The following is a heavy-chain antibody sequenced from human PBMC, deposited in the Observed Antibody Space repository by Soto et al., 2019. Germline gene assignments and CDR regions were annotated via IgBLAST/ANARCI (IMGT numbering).Heavy chain of an antibody. V-gene: IGHV3-15*07. D-gene: IGHD3-22*01. Sequence: TGGSLRLSCAASGFTFSNAWMNWVRQAPGKGLEWVGRIKSKTDGRTTDYAASVKGRFTISRDDSKNTLYLQMNSLKTEDTAVYYCAKDSLFSYYYDSSGYYSSYFDYWGQGTLVTVSS. CDR1: GFTFSNAW. CDR2: IKSKTDGRTT. CDR3: AKDSLFSYYYDSSGYYSSYFDY. J-gene: IGHJ4*02.